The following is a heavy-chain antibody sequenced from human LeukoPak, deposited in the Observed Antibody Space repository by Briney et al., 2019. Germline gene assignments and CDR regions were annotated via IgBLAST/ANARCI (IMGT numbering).Heavy chain of an antibody. CDR2: IYYSGST. V-gene: IGHV4-59*01. J-gene: IGHJ4*02. D-gene: IGHD2-2*01. CDR3: ARAYGYCSSTSCYEGGEYFDY. Sequence: SETLSLTCTVSGGSISSYYWSWIRQPPGKGLEWIGYIYYSGSTNYNPSLKSRVTISVDTSKNQFSLKLSSVTAADTAVYYCARAYGYCSSTSCYEGGEYFDYWGQGTLVTVSS. CDR1: GGSISSYY.